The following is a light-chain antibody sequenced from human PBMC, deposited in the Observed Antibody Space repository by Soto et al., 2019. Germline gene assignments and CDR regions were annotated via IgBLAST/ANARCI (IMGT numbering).Light chain of an antibody. CDR1: QSVSSN. J-gene: IGKJ4*01. V-gene: IGKV3-15*01. CDR3: QQYNNWPPLT. CDR2: GAS. Sequence: QSPATLSLSPGEIATLSCSASQSVSSNLAWYQQKPGQAPRLLIYGASTRATGIPARFSGSGSGTEFTLTISSLQSEDFAVYYCQQYNNWPPLTFGGGTKVDIK.